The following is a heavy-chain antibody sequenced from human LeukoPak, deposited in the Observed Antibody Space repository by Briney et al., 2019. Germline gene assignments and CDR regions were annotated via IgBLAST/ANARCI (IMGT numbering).Heavy chain of an antibody. D-gene: IGHD3-9*01. J-gene: IGHJ5*02. Sequence: SETLSLTCTVSGGSISSSSYYWGWIRQPPGKGLEWIGSIYYSGSTYYSPSLESRVTISVDTSKNQFSLKLSSVTAADTVVYYRQRPTYDILTGYYPNWFDPWGQGTLVTVSS. V-gene: IGHV4-39*01. CDR1: GGSISSSSYY. CDR2: IYYSGST. CDR3: QRPTYDILTGYYPNWFDP.